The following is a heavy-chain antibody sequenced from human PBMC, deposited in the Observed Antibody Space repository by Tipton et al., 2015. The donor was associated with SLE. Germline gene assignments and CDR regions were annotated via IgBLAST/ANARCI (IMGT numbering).Heavy chain of an antibody. Sequence: TLSLTCTVSGDSISSGNYFWSWIRQPAGKGLEWIGRMYTSGSTNYNPSLKSRVTISVDTSKNQFSLNLSSVTAADTAVYYCARSTSFDYWGQGTLVTVSS. V-gene: IGHV4-61*02. CDR1: GDSISSGNYF. CDR3: ARSTSFDY. J-gene: IGHJ4*02. D-gene: IGHD2/OR15-2a*01. CDR2: MYTSGST.